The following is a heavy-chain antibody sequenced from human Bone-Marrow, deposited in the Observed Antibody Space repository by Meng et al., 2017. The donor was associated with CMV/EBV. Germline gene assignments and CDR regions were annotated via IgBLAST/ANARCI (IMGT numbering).Heavy chain of an antibody. Sequence: GGSFSGYYWRWIRQPPGKGLEWIGEINHSGSTNYNPSLKSRVTISVDTSKNQFSLKLSSVTAADTAVYYCARCPLLWFGELLPRFDPWGQGTLVTVSS. D-gene: IGHD3-10*01. V-gene: IGHV4-34*01. J-gene: IGHJ5*02. CDR2: INHSGST. CDR1: GGSFSGYY. CDR3: ARCPLLWFGELLPRFDP.